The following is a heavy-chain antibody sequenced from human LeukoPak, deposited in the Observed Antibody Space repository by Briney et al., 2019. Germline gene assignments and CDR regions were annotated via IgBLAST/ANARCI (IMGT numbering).Heavy chain of an antibody. CDR3: AREGLDY. CDR1: GYTFTNYY. J-gene: IGHJ4*02. CDR2: INPNSVNT. Sequence: ASVKVSCKASGYTFTNYYIHWVRQAPGQGLEWMGWINPNSVNTGYAQKFQGRVTITRNTSISTAYMELSSLRSEDTAVYYCAREGLDYWGQGTLVTVSS. V-gene: IGHV1-8*03.